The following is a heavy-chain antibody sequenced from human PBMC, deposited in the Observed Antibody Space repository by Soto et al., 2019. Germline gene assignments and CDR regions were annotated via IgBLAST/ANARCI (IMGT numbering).Heavy chain of an antibody. J-gene: IGHJ4*02. CDR1: RGQSRSGGDP. D-gene: IGHD3-10*01. CDR3: ASARVRGVIVQYYFDY. V-gene: IGHV4-61*08. Sequence: PSEPLRLTCAVSRGQSRSGGDPWTCNRQPPGKGLEWIGYIYYSGSTNYNPSLKSRVTISVDTSKNQFSLKLSSVTAADTAVYYCASARVRGVIVQYYFDYWGQGTLVTVSS. CDR2: IYYSGST.